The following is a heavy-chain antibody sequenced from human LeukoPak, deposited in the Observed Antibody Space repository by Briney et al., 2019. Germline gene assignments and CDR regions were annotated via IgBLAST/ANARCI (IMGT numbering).Heavy chain of an antibody. CDR3: ATGHVGASYLAWGY. CDR1: GYTLTELS. D-gene: IGHD1-26*01. V-gene: IGHV1-24*01. Sequence: GASVKVSCKVSGYTLTELSMHWVRQAPGKGLEWMGGFDPEDGETIYAQKFQGRVTMTEDTSTDTAYMELSSLRSDDTAVYYCATGHVGASYLAWGYWGQGTLVTVSS. J-gene: IGHJ4*02. CDR2: FDPEDGET.